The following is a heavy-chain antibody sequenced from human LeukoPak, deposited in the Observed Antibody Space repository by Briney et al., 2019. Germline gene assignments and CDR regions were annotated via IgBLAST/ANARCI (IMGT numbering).Heavy chain of an antibody. V-gene: IGHV3-23*01. CDR2: ISGSGGST. CDR1: GFTFSSYA. D-gene: IGHD3-22*01. CDR3: AKARSDDSSGYCFDY. J-gene: IGHJ4*02. Sequence: PGGSLRLSCAASGFTFSSYAMSWVRQAPGKGLEWVSAISGSGGSTYYADSVKGRFTISRDNSKNTLYLQMNSLRAEDTAVYYCAKARSDDSSGYCFDYWAREPWSPSPQ.